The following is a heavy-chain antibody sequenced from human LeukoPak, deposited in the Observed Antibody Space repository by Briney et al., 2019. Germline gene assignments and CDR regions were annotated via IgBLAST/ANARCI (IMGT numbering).Heavy chain of an antibody. CDR1: GGSISGGSYY. CDR2: INHSGST. CDR3: ARGNYYDSSGYYY. Sequence: SETLSLTCTVSGGSISGGSYYWGWIRQPPGKGLEWIGEINHSGSTNYNPSLKSRVTISVDTSKNQFSLKLSSVTAADTAVYYCARGNYYDSSGYYYWGQGTLVTVSS. J-gene: IGHJ4*02. V-gene: IGHV4-39*07. D-gene: IGHD3-22*01.